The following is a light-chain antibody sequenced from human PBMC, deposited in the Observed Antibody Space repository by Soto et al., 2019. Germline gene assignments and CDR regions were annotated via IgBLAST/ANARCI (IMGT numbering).Light chain of an antibody. CDR3: AACDDSLNGPV. J-gene: IGLJ2*01. CDR1: SSNIGNNA. CDR2: YDD. Sequence: QSVLTQPPSVSEAPRQRVTISCSGSSSNIGNNAVNWYQQLPGKAPKLLIYYDDLLPSGVSDRFSGSKSGTSASLGISGLKSEDEADYYCAACDDSLNGPVFGVGTKLPVL. V-gene: IGLV1-36*01.